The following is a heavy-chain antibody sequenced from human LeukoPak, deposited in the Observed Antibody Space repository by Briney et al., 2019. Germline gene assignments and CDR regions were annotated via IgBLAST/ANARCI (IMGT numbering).Heavy chain of an antibody. CDR2: INTDGGIT. Sequence: SGGSVRLSCAASGFTFSSYWMHWVGQAPRKGLVWVSRINTDGGITRYADSVKGRFTISRDNAKNTLYLQMNSLRGEDTAVYYCVRIWEGAYWGQGTLVTVSS. CDR1: GFTFSSYW. V-gene: IGHV3-74*01. D-gene: IGHD1-26*01. CDR3: VRIWEGAY. J-gene: IGHJ4*02.